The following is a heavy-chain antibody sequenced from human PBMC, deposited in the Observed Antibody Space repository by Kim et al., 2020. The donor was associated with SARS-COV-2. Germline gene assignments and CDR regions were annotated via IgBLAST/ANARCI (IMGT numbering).Heavy chain of an antibody. J-gene: IGHJ6*02. CDR3: ARRGDRITMVRGTSINYYYYGMDV. CDR1: GYSFTSYW. V-gene: IGHV5-10-1*01. D-gene: IGHD3-10*01. Sequence: GASLKISCKGSGYSFTSYWISWVRQMPGKGLEWMGRIDPSDSYTNYSPSFQGHVTISADKSISTAYLQWSSLKASDTAMYYCARRGDRITMVRGTSINYYYYGMDVWGQGTTVTVSS. CDR2: IDPSDSYT.